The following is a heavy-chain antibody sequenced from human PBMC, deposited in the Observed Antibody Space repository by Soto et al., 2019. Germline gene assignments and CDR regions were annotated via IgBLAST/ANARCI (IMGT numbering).Heavy chain of an antibody. J-gene: IGHJ4*02. D-gene: IGHD1-26*01. CDR1: GFTFSTYG. CDR3: VRDIARVGDTYYYDY. CDR2: IRYDGSSDT. Sequence: PGGSLRLSCAASGFTFSTYGMHWVRQAPGKGLEWVAGIRYDGSSDTNYADSVRGRFTISRDNAKNSLYLQMNGLRAEDTAVYYCVRDIARVGDTYYYDYWGQGTLVTVSS. V-gene: IGHV3-33*01.